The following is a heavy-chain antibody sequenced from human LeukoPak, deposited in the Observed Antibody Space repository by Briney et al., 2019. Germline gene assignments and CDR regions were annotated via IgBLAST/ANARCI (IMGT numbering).Heavy chain of an antibody. CDR3: AKVRDDFWSGYYIEGISVFDY. D-gene: IGHD3-3*01. CDR2: ISGSGGST. CDR1: GFTFSSYA. J-gene: IGHJ4*02. V-gene: IGHV3-23*01. Sequence: GSLRLSCAASGFTFSSYAMSWVRQAPGKGLEWVSAISGSGGSTYYADSVKGRFTISRDNSKNTLYLQMNSLRAEDTAVYYCAKVRDDFWSGYYIEGISVFDYWGQGTLVTVSS.